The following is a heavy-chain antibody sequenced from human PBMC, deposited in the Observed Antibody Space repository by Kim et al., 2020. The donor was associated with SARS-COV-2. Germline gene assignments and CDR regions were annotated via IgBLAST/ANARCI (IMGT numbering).Heavy chain of an antibody. CDR3: AREVRGVADY. V-gene: IGHV4-59*01. Sequence: STNYNPSLKSRVTISVDTSKNQFSLKLSSVTAADTAVYYCAREVRGVADYWGQGTLVTVSS. J-gene: IGHJ4*02. CDR2: ST.